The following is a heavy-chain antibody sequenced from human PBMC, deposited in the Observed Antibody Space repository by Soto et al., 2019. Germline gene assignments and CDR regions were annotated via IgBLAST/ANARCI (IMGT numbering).Heavy chain of an antibody. CDR2: GGHETSKQ. CDR1: GFTFSHYG. D-gene: IGHD2-2*01. V-gene: IGHV3-33*01. CDR3: ARDNDRSRPLSYFDY. J-gene: IGHJ4*02. Sequence: PVASQKLSCAGSGFTFSHYGINWVRQATGKGRVCVAGGGHETSKQYYAGAVRGRFTASRDNFKNTAYVQRNRLTTEDVAFYYCARDNDRSRPLSYFDYGGQGILGTVSS.